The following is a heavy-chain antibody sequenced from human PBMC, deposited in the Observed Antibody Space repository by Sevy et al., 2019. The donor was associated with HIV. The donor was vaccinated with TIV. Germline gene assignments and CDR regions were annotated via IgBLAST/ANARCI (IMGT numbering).Heavy chain of an antibody. V-gene: IGHV2-5*02. CDR2: IYWDDDK. Sequence: SGPTLVKPTQTLTLTCTFSGFSLSTSGVGVGWIRQPPGKALEWLALIYWDDDKRYSPSLKSRLTIPKDTSKNQVVLTMTNMDPVETATYYCAHRGSSSWYHGGAFDIWGQGTMVTVSS. D-gene: IGHD6-13*01. CDR1: GFSLSTSGVG. CDR3: AHRGSSSWYHGGAFDI. J-gene: IGHJ3*02.